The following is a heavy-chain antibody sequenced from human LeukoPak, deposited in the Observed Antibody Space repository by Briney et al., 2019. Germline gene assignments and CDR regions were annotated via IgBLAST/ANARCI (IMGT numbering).Heavy chain of an antibody. V-gene: IGHV3-23*01. CDR3: ATQEGIAAAGTVRY. D-gene: IGHD6-13*01. Sequence: GGSLRLSCAASGFTFSNYAMSWVRQAPGKGLEWVSAISGSGGTTYNAESVKGRFTVSRDNSKNTLYLQMNSLSAEDTAVYYCATQEGIAAAGTVRYWGQGTLVTVSS. CDR2: ISGSGGTT. CDR1: GFTFSNYA. J-gene: IGHJ4*02.